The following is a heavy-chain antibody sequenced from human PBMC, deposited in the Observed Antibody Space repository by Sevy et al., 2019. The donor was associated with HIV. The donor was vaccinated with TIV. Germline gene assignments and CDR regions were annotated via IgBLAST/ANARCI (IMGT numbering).Heavy chain of an antibody. Sequence: GGSLRLSCAASGFIFGDYYMAWVRQAPGKGLEWISYVSRGGFTIYYADSVEGRFSISRDDAKDSLFLQMDSLRAEDTAFYYCAKDQAAAPWDAFDIWGQGTMVTVSS. CDR2: VSRGGFTI. D-gene: IGHD6-13*01. CDR1: GFIFGDYY. V-gene: IGHV3-11*01. J-gene: IGHJ3*02. CDR3: AKDQAAAPWDAFDI.